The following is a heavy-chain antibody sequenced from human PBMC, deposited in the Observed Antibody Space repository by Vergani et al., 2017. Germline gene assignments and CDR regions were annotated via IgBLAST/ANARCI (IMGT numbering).Heavy chain of an antibody. CDR1: GGSISSYY. J-gene: IGHJ5*02. V-gene: IGHV4-59*01. D-gene: IGHD4-17*01. CDR2: SYYSGST. Sequence: QVQLQESGPGLVKPSETLSLTCTVSGGSISSYYWSWIRQPPGKGLEWIGYSYYSGSTNYNPSLKSRVTISVDTSKNQFSLKLSSVTAADTAVYYCARYSGDYVNWFDPWGQGTLVTVSS. CDR3: ARYSGDYVNWFDP.